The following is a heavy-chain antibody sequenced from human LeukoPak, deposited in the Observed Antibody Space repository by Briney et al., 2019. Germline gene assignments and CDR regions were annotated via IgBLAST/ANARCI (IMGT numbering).Heavy chain of an antibody. CDR1: GGSISSYH. V-gene: IGHV4-59*01. CDR3: ARGGDCTNGVCYSYYMDV. D-gene: IGHD2-8*01. J-gene: IGHJ6*03. Sequence: PSETLSLTCTVSGGSISSYHWSWIRRPPGKGLEWIGYIYYSGSTNYNPSLKSRVTISVDTSKNQFSLKLSSVTAADTAVYYCARGGDCTNGVCYSYYMDVWGKGTTVTVSS. CDR2: IYYSGST.